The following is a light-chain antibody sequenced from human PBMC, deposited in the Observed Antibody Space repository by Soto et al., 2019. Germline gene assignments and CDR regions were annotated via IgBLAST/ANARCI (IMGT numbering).Light chain of an antibody. Sequence: DIPMTQSPSSLSASVGDRVTITCRASQGISNYLACYQQKPGKVPELLIYAAATLQTGVPSRFSGSGSGTDFSLTISSLQPEDVATYYCHKYNHAPTFGGGAKVEIK. CDR3: HKYNHAPT. CDR1: QGISNY. J-gene: IGKJ4*01. CDR2: AAA. V-gene: IGKV1-27*01.